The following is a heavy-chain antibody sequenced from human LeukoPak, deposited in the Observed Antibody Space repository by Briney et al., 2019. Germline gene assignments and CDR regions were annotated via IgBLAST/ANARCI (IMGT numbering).Heavy chain of an antibody. J-gene: IGHJ6*04. CDR3: AELGITMIGGV. V-gene: IGHV3-48*03. Sequence: GGTLTLFCAASGFTFSSYEMNCLRQAPGKGLEWVSYISSSCSTIYYADSVKGRFTISRDNDKNSLYLQMNSLRAEDMAVYYCAELGITMIGGVWGKGTTVTISS. CDR2: ISSSCSTI. CDR1: GFTFSSYE. D-gene: IGHD3-10*02.